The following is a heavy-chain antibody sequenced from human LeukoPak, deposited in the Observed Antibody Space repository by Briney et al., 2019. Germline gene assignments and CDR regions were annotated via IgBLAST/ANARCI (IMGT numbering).Heavy chain of an antibody. D-gene: IGHD3-9*01. Sequence: GGSLRLSCAASGFTFSTYWVHWVRQAPGKGLVWVSRIRPEGTTTAYADSVKGRFTISRDNAKNTLFLQMNSLSAEDTAVYYCARDLDWILFDYWGQGTLVTVSS. CDR1: GFTFSTYW. J-gene: IGHJ4*02. CDR2: IRPEGTTT. CDR3: ARDLDWILFDY. V-gene: IGHV3-74*03.